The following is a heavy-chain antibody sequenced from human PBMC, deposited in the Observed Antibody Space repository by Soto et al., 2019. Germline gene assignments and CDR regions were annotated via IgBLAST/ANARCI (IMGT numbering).Heavy chain of an antibody. J-gene: IGHJ5*02. CDR3: ARGPLAAADWFDP. CDR1: GYTFTSYA. Sequence: ASVKVSCKASGYTFTSYAMHWVRQAPGQRLEWMGWINAGNGNTKYSQNFQGRVSFTRDTSASTAYMELSSLRSEDTAVYYCARGPLAAADWFDPWGQGTLVTVSS. D-gene: IGHD6-25*01. V-gene: IGHV1-3*01. CDR2: INAGNGNT.